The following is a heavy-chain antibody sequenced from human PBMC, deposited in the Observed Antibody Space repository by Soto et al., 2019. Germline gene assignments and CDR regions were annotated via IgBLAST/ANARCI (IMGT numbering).Heavy chain of an antibody. V-gene: IGHV3-30*04. CDR2: ISRDGSHK. CDR3: ARSRNSAVADSFDF. J-gene: IGHJ4*02. Sequence: WWSLRLSCSASGFTFRNYAIHWFRQAPGKGLEWVAVISRDGSHKYYLDSVKGRFTISRDNSKDTVNLLMNSLRDDDSAMYYCARSRNSAVADSFDFWGQGTLVTVSS. CDR1: GFTFRNYA. D-gene: IGHD1-26*01.